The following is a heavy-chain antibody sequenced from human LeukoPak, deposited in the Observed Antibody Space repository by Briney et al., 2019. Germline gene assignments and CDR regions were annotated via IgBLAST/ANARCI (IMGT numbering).Heavy chain of an antibody. CDR3: ARAPYYDFWSGYYYYYYMDV. Sequence: GGSLRLSCAASGFTFSSYEMNWVRQAPGKGLEWVSYISSSSSTIYYAESVKGRFTISRDNAKNSLYLQMNSLRAEDTAVYYCARAPYYDFWSGYYYYYYMDVWGKGTTVTVSS. V-gene: IGHV3-48*03. J-gene: IGHJ6*03. CDR2: ISSSSSTI. CDR1: GFTFSSYE. D-gene: IGHD3-3*01.